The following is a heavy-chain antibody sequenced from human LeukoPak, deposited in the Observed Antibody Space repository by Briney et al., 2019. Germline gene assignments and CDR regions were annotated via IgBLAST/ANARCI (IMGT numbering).Heavy chain of an antibody. Sequence: SETLSLTCAVSGGSISSGNWWSWVRQPPGKGLEWIGEIYHSGSTNYNPSLKSRVTISVDKSKNQFSLKLSSVTAADTAVYYCASNKENTNDAFDIWGQGTMVTVSS. CDR3: ASNKENTNDAFDI. CDR1: GGSISSGNW. D-gene: IGHD2/OR15-2a*01. CDR2: IYHSGST. J-gene: IGHJ3*02. V-gene: IGHV4-4*02.